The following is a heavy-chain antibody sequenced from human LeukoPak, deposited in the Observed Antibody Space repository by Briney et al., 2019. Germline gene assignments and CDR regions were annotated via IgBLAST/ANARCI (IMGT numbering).Heavy chain of an antibody. CDR2: IYSGGST. J-gene: IGHJ4*02. CDR1: GFTVSSNY. D-gene: IGHD3-10*01. CDR3: ATWVRGIHSPDF. Sequence: GGSLRLSCAASGFTVSSNYMSWVRQAPGKGLEWVSVIYSGGSTYYADSVKGRFTISRDNSKNTLYLQMNSLRAEDTAVYYCATWVRGIHSPDFWGQGTLVTVSS. V-gene: IGHV3-53*01.